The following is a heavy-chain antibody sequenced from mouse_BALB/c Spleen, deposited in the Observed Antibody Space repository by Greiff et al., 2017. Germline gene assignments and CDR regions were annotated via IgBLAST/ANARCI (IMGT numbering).Heavy chain of an antibody. D-gene: IGHD2-2*01. Sequence: VKLQESGAELVKPGASVKLSCKASGYTFTSYYMYWVKQRPGQGLEWFGEINPSNGGTNFNEKFKSKATLTVDKSSSTAYMQLSSLTSEDSAVYYCTIYYGYDGGFAYWGQGTLVTVSA. CDR1: GYTFTSYY. CDR2: INPSNGGT. V-gene: IGHV1S16*01. J-gene: IGHJ3*01. CDR3: TIYYGYDGGFAY.